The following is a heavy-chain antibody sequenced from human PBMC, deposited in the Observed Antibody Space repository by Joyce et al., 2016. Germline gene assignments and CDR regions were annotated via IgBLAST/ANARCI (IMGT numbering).Heavy chain of an antibody. J-gene: IGHJ5*02. Sequence: EVQLVESGGGLVKPGRSLRLSCTSSGFMFGDYAMNWFRQGPGKGLEWVGFIRRKAYGGKTDYAASVKGRFTISRDDSKSIAYLQMNSLKTEDTAVYYCTRIGDCSGGSCYEGWFDPWGQGTLVTVSS. D-gene: IGHD2-15*01. CDR2: IRRKAYGGKT. V-gene: IGHV3-49*05. CDR1: GFMFGDYA. CDR3: TRIGDCSGGSCYEGWFDP.